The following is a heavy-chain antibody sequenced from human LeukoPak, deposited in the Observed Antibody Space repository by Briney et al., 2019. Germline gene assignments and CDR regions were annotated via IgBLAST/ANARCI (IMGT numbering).Heavy chain of an antibody. V-gene: IGHV3-48*03. J-gene: IGHJ4*02. Sequence: GGSLRLSCAVSEFPFSFYEMNWVRQAPGKGLEWVSNIGSSGTNRYYADPVKGRFTISRDNAKNSLYLHMNSLRAEDTAVYYCARGARGYTYGRFDYWGQGTLVTVSS. CDR1: EFPFSFYE. D-gene: IGHD5-18*01. CDR3: ARGARGYTYGRFDY. CDR2: IGSSGTNR.